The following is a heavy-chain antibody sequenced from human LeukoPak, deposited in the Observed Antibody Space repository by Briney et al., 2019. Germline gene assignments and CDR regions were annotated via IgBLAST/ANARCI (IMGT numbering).Heavy chain of an antibody. D-gene: IGHD3-16*02. Sequence: GGSLRLSCVASGFSFSTYWMSWVRQAPGKGLEWVANIKEDGSEKYYVDSVKGRFTMSRDNAKNSVYLQMNRLRVEDTAVYYCARRSYRGVIGLYYYYYMDVWGKGTPVTVSS. J-gene: IGHJ6*03. CDR3: ARRSYRGVIGLYYYYYMDV. CDR2: IKEDGSEK. V-gene: IGHV3-7*01. CDR1: GFSFSTYW.